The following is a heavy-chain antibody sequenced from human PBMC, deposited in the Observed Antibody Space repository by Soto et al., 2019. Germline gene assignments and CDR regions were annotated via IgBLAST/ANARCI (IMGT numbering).Heavy chain of an antibody. J-gene: IGHJ4*02. CDR1: GFTFSDSY. V-gene: IGHV3-11*05. D-gene: IGHD2-8*01. Sequence: QVLLVESGGGLVKPGGSLRLSCAASGFTFSDSYMSWIRQAPGKGLEWVSYISSSSTSSNYADSMKGRFTISRDNAKNSLYPQMNSLRAEDTAVYYCARDNGGTFDYWGQGTLVTVSS. CDR2: ISSSSTSS. CDR3: ARDNGGTFDY.